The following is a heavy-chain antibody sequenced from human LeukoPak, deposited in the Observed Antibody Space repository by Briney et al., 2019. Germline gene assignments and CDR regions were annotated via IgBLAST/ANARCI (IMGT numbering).Heavy chain of an antibody. CDR3: TRGYCTNGVCYKIL. V-gene: IGHV3-73*01. D-gene: IGHD2-8*01. CDR2: IGSRANTYAT. CDR1: GFTFSGSG. J-gene: IGHJ4*02. Sequence: PGGSLRLSCAASGFTFSGSGMHWVRQASGKGLEWVSHIGSRANTYATAYAASVKGRFTISREDSDNTAYLYMNSLKTEDTAVYHCTRGYCTNGVCYKILWGQGTLVTVSS.